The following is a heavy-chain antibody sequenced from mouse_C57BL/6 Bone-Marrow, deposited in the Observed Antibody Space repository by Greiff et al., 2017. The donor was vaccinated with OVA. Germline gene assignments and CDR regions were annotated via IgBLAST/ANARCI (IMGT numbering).Heavy chain of an antibody. D-gene: IGHD2-3*01. CDR2: ISDGGSYT. J-gene: IGHJ3*01. CDR1: GFTFSSYA. CDR3: ARGRWLLFAY. V-gene: IGHV5-4*01. Sequence: DVQLVESGGGLVKPGGSLKLSCAASGFTFSSYAMSWVRQTPEKRLEWVATISDGGSYTYYPDNVKGRFTISRDNAKNNLYLQMSHLKSEDTAMYYCARGRWLLFAYWGQGTLVTVSA.